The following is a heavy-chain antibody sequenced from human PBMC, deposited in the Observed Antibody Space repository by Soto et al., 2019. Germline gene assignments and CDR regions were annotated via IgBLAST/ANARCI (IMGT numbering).Heavy chain of an antibody. V-gene: IGHV4-39*01. J-gene: IGHJ6*02. Sequence: SETLSLTCTVSGGSISSSSYYWGWIRQPPGKGLEWIGSIYYSGSTYYNPSLKSRVTISVDTSKNQFSLKLSSVTAADTFVFYCSFRFYYDSSVYYVGGYYYGMDVWGQGTTVTVSS. CDR3: SFRFYYDSSVYYVGGYYYGMDV. D-gene: IGHD3-22*01. CDR2: IYYSGST. CDR1: GGSISSSSYY.